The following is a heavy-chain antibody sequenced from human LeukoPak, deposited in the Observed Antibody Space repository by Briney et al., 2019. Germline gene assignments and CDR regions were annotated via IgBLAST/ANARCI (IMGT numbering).Heavy chain of an antibody. CDR2: ISAYNGNT. Sequence: ASVNVSCKASGYTFTSYSISWVRQAPGQGREWMGWISAYNGNTNYAQKLQGRVTMTTDTSTSTAYMELRSLRSDDTAVYYCARKILGWNSGWFDAWGQGTLLTVSS. CDR3: ARKILGWNSGWFDA. CDR1: GYTFTSYS. V-gene: IGHV1-18*01. J-gene: IGHJ5*02. D-gene: IGHD1-7*01.